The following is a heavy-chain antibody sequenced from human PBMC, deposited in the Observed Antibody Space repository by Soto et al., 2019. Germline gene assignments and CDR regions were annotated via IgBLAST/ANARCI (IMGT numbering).Heavy chain of an antibody. Sequence: SETLSLTCTVSGGSISSSSYYWGWIRQPPGKGLEWIGSIYYSGSTYYNPSLKSRVTISVDTSKNQFSLKLSSVTAADTAVYYCARLATVTTHHAFDIWGQGTMVTVSS. V-gene: IGHV4-39*01. CDR1: GGSISSSSYY. CDR2: IYYSGST. CDR3: ARLATVTTHHAFDI. D-gene: IGHD4-17*01. J-gene: IGHJ3*02.